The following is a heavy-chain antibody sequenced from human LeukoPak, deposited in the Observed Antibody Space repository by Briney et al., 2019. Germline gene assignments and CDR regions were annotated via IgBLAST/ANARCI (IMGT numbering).Heavy chain of an antibody. CDR3: AKAISTAVYTTFDS. V-gene: IGHV3-23*01. Sequence: GGSLRLSCAASGFTFTSYAMSLVRQAPGNRPEWVSAIRGSGDSTYYADSVKGRFTISRDNSKSTLYLQMTSLRADDTAIYYCAKAISTAVYTTFDSWGQGTLVTVSS. CDR2: IRGSGDST. D-gene: IGHD6-13*01. CDR1: GFTFTSYA. J-gene: IGHJ4*02.